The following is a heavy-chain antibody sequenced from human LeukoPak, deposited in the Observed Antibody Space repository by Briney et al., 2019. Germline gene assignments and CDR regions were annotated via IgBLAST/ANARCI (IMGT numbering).Heavy chain of an antibody. CDR1: GFTFSSYS. Sequence: GGSLRLSCAASGFTFSSYSMNWVRQAPGKGLEWVSSISSSSSYIYYADSVKGRFTISRDNSKNTLYLQMNSLRAEDTAVYYCARVLDDSSVSSWGQGTLVTVSS. CDR2: ISSSSSYI. D-gene: IGHD3-22*01. V-gene: IGHV3-21*01. J-gene: IGHJ5*02. CDR3: ARVLDDSSVSS.